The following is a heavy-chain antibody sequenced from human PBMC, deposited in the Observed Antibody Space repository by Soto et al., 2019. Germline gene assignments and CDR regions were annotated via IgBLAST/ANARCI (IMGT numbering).Heavy chain of an antibody. CDR2: IDWDEDK. CDR3: ALWWPNSYGSGDLRNWFDP. J-gene: IGHJ5*02. CDR1: GFAISTSGVG. D-gene: IGHD3-10*01. Sequence: SGPTLVNPTPTLTLTCTVSGFAISTSGVGVGWIRQPPGKALEWLALIDWDEDKRYSPSLKSRLTITQDTSTNQVVLTMTNMDPVATATYYSALWWPNSYGSGDLRNWFDPWGQGTLVTVSS. V-gene: IGHV2-5*02.